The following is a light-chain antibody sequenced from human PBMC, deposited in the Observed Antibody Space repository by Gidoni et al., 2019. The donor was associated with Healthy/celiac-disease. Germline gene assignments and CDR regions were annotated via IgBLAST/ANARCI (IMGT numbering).Light chain of an antibody. CDR1: QSIISY. J-gene: IGKJ1*01. V-gene: IGKV1-39*01. CDR2: AAS. Sequence: IQMTQSPSSLSASVGDRVTITCRASQSIISYLHWYQQKPGKAPKLLIYAASSLQSGVPSRFSGSGSETDFTLTISSLQPEDFATYYCQQSYSTPWTSGQGTKVEIK. CDR3: QQSYSTPWT.